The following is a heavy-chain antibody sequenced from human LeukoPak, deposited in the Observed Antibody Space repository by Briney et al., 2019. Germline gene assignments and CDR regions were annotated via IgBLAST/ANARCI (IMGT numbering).Heavy chain of an antibody. CDR2: IYYSGST. CDR3: ARRKDFWSGYYS. J-gene: IGHJ5*02. V-gene: IGHV4-59*08. CDR1: GGSISSYY. Sequence: SETLSLTCTVSGGSISSYYWSWIRQPPGKGLEWIGYIYYSGSTNYNPSLKSRVTISVDTSKNQFSLKLSSVTAADTAVYYCARRKDFWSGYYSWGQGTLVTVSS. D-gene: IGHD3-3*01.